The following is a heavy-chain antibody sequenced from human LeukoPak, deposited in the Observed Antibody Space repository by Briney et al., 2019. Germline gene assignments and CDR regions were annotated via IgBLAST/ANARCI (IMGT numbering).Heavy chain of an antibody. V-gene: IGHV3-15*01. CDR2: IRSKTDGGKT. D-gene: IGHD1-1*01. J-gene: IGHJ4*02. Sequence: TGGSLRLSCAASEFTFKNDWMNWVRQAPGKGLEWVGLIRSKTDGGKTDYAAPVRGSFTSSRDESKDNLYINMNSLKTEDTAVYYCSTGLIPTTGYYWGQGTLVAVSS. CDR3: STGLIPTTGYY. CDR1: EFTFKNDW.